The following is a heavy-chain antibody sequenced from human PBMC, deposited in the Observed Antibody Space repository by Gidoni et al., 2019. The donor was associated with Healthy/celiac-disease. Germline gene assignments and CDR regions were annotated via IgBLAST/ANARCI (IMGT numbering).Heavy chain of an antibody. CDR3: ARDLGSTSYGMDV. V-gene: IGHV1-2*04. D-gene: IGHD2-2*01. CDR1: TGYY. Sequence: TGYYMHWVRQAPGQWLEWMGWINPNSGGTNYAQKFQRWVTMTRYTSISTAYMELSRLRADDTAVYYCARDLGSTSYGMDVWGQGPTVTVS. CDR2: INPNSGGT. J-gene: IGHJ6*02.